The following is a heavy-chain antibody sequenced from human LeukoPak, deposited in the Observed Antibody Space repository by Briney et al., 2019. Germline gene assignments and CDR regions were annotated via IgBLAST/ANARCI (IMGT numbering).Heavy chain of an antibody. V-gene: IGHV3-21*01. CDR3: AREWFGELLDGY. CDR2: ISSSSSYI. J-gene: IGHJ4*02. D-gene: IGHD3-10*01. CDR1: GFTFSSYS. Sequence: PGGSLRLSCGASGFTFSSYSMNWVRQAPGKGLEWVSSISSSSSYIYYADSVKGRFTISRDNAKNSLYLQMNSLRAEDTAVYYCAREWFGELLDGYWGQGTLVTVSS.